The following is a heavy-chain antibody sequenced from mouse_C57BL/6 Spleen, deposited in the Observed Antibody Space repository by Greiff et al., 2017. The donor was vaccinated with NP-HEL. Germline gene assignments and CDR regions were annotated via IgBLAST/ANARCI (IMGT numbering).Heavy chain of an antibody. D-gene: IGHD3-2*02. CDR1: GYAFSSSW. J-gene: IGHJ2*01. Sequence: VKLQESGPELVKPGASVKISCKASGYAFSSSWMNWVKQRPGKGLEWIGRIYPGDGDTNYNGKFKGKATLTADKSSSTAYMQLSSLTSEDSAVYFCARWGSSGSDYWGQGTTLTVSS. CDR3: ARWGSSGSDY. CDR2: IYPGDGDT. V-gene: IGHV1-82*01.